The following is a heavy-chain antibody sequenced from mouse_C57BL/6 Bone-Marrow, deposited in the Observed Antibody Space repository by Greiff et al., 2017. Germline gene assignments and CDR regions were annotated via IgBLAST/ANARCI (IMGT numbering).Heavy chain of an antibody. Sequence: QVQLKESGPGLVPPSQSLSITCTVSGFSLTSYGVHWVRQSPGKGLEWLGVIWSGGSTDYNAAFSSVLSISKDNSKSQVFYKMNRLQADDTTIYYCARKSLYDGYYDNGGQDTTLTGSA. CDR3: ARKSLYDGYYDN. CDR1: GFSLTSYG. D-gene: IGHD2-3*01. CDR2: IWSGGST. V-gene: IGHV2-2*01. J-gene: IGHJ2*01.